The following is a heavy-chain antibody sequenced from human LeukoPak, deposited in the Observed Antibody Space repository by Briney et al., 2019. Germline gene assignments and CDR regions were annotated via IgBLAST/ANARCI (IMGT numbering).Heavy chain of an antibody. CDR1: GYTFTGYY. CDR2: TNPNSGGT. J-gene: IGHJ4*02. V-gene: IGHV1-2*02. Sequence: ASVKVSCKASGYTFTGYYMHWVRQAPGQGLEWMGWTNPNSGGTNYAQKFQGRVTMTRDTSISAAYMELSRLRSDDTAVYYCARGHDILTGYDYWGQGTLVTVSS. CDR3: ARGHDILTGYDY. D-gene: IGHD3-9*01.